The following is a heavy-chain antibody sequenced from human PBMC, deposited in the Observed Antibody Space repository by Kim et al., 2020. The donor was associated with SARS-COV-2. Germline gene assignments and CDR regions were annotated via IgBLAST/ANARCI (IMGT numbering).Heavy chain of an antibody. D-gene: IGHD3-10*01. J-gene: IGHJ4*02. Sequence: PSLKGRVTISVDTSKNPFSLKRSSVTAADTAVYYCARAYGSGSYSFDYWGQGTLVTVSS. V-gene: IGHV4-31*02. CDR3: ARAYGSGSYSFDY.